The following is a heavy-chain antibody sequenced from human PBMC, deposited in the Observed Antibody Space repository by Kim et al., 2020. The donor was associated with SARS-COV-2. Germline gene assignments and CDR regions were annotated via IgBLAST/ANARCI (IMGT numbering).Heavy chain of an antibody. J-gene: IGHJ4*02. Sequence: GGSLRLSCAASGFTFSSYSMNWVRQAPGKGLEWVAAICSRSSNIYYADSVKGRFTISRDNSKNSLYLQMNSLRAEDTAVYYCASHVGATGVDYWGQGTLVTVSS. CDR2: ICSRSSNI. D-gene: IGHD1-26*01. CDR1: GFTFSSYS. CDR3: ASHVGATGVDY. V-gene: IGHV3-21*04.